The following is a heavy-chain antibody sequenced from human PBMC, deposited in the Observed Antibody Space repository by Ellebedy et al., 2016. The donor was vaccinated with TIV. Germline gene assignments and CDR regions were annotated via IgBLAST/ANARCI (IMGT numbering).Heavy chain of an antibody. CDR3: ARDLGRYGMDV. V-gene: IGHV4-59*01. CDR1: GGSINNYY. Sequence: MPSETLSLTCSVSGGSINNYYLTWIRQPPGQGLEWIGDIPHSGNSHIHPSLKSRVTLSVDTSKNQFSLDMTSVTAADTATYYCARDLGRYGMDVWGQGTTVTVSS. J-gene: IGHJ6*02. CDR2: IPHSGNS.